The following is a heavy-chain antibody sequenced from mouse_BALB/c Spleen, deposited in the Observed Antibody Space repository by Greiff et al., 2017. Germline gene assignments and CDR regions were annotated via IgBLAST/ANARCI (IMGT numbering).Heavy chain of an antibody. CDR3: ARANYGSSLDY. CDR2: IYPGDGST. V-gene: IGHV1S56*01. CDR1: GYTFTSYY. J-gene: IGHJ2*01. Sequence: VQLQQSGPELVKPGASVKMSCKASGYTFTSYYIHWVKQRPGQGLEWIGWIYPGDGSTKYNEKFKGKTTLTADKSSSTAYMLLSSLTSEDSAIYFCARANYGSSLDYWGQGTTLTVSS. D-gene: IGHD1-1*01.